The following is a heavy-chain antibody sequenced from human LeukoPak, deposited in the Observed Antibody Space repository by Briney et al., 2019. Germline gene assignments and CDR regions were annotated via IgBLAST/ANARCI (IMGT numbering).Heavy chain of an antibody. CDR1: GGTFSSYA. V-gene: IGHV1-69*13. D-gene: IGHD5-24*01. CDR3: ARGSDGYNLELARHYYYMDV. Sequence: SVKVSCKASGGTFSSYAISWVRQAPGQGLEWMGGIIPIFGTANYAQKFQGRVTITADESTSTAYMELSSLRSEDTAVYYCARGSDGYNLELARHYYYMDVWGKGTTVTISS. J-gene: IGHJ6*03. CDR2: IIPIFGTA.